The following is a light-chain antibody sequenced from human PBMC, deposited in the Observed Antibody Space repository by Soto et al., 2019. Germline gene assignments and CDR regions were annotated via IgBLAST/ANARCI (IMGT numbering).Light chain of an antibody. CDR2: AAS. V-gene: IGKV1-39*01. CDR3: QQSYSTPYT. J-gene: IGKJ2*01. Sequence: DIQMPPSPSSLSASVGDRVTITCRASQSLSSSLNWYQQKPGKAPKLLIYAASSLQSGVPSRFSASGSGTYFTLTISSLQPEDFATYYCQQSYSTPYTVGQGTKLEIK. CDR1: QSLSSS.